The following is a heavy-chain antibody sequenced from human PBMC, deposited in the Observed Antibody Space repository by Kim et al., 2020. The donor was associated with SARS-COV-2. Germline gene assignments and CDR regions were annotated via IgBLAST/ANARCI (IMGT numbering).Heavy chain of an antibody. V-gene: IGHV3-30*04. CDR1: GFTFSSYA. CDR2: ISYDGSNK. CDR3: ATWGFGELHRLDY. J-gene: IGHJ4*02. Sequence: GGSLRLSCAASGFTFSSYAMLWVRQAPGKGLEWVAVISYDGSNKYYADSVKGRFTISRDNSKNTLYLQMNSLRAEDTAVYYCATWGFGELHRLDYWGQGTLVTVSS. D-gene: IGHD3-10*01.